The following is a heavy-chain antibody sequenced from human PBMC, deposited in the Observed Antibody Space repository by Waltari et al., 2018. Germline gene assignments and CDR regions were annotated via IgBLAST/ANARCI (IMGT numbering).Heavy chain of an antibody. CDR1: GGPFSSYA. CDR3: ARWSTLRDGYNFGSDY. CDR2: IIPIFGTA. D-gene: IGHD5-12*01. V-gene: IGHV1-69*01. Sequence: QVQLVQSGAEVKKPGSSVKVSCRASGGPFSSYAISWLRQAPGQGLEWMGGIIPIFGTANYAQKFQGRVTITADESTSTAYMELSSLRSEDTAVYYCARWSTLRDGYNFGSDYWGQGTLVTVSS. J-gene: IGHJ4*02.